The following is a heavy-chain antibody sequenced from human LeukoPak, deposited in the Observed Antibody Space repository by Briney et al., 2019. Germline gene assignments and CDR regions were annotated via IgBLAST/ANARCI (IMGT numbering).Heavy chain of an antibody. CDR2: ISGSGGST. J-gene: IGHJ4*02. V-gene: IGHV3-23*01. CDR3: AKRPGRLYYFDY. Sequence: PGGSLRLSCAASGLTFSSYAMSWVRQAPGKGLEWVSAISGSGGSTYYADSVKGQFTISRDNSKNTLYLQMNSLRAEDTAVYYCAKRPGRLYYFDYWGQGTLVTVSS. CDR1: GLTFSSYA. D-gene: IGHD2-15*01.